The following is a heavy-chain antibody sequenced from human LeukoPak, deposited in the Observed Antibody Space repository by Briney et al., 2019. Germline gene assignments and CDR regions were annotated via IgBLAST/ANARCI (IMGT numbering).Heavy chain of an antibody. D-gene: IGHD3-22*01. CDR2: IYHSGST. V-gene: IGHV4-38-2*01. CDR3: ARRGYYDSSGYYPYYFDY. CDR1: GYSISSGYY. J-gene: IGHJ4*02. Sequence: SETLSLTCAVSGYSISSGYYWGWIRQPPGKGLEWIGSIYHSGSTYYNPSLKSRVTISVDTSKNQFSLKLSSVTAADTAVYYCARRGYYDSSGYYPYYFDYWGQGTLVTVSS.